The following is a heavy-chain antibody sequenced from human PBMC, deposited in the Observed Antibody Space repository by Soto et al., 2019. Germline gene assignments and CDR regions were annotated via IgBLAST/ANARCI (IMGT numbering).Heavy chain of an antibody. D-gene: IGHD4-17*01. V-gene: IGHV3-23*01. Sequence: EVQLLESGGGLVQSGGSLRLSCVASGVTFSSYAMTWVRLPPGKGLEWVSAISGGGGSTYYADSVKGRFTISRDNSKNTLYLQINSLRAEDTAVYYCAKSAGDLDYWGQGTLVTVSS. CDR1: GVTFSSYA. J-gene: IGHJ4*02. CDR3: AKSAGDLDY. CDR2: ISGGGGST.